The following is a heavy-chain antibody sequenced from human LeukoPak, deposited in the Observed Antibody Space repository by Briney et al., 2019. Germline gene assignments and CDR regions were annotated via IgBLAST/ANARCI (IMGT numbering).Heavy chain of an antibody. V-gene: IGHV4-4*02. Sequence: PSGILSLTCAVSGGSISSNNWWSWVRQPPGKGLEWIGEIYHSGSTNYNPSLKSRVTISVDKSKNQFSLKLSSVTAADTAVYYCARDLASMVRGVIVDDYWGQGTLVTVSS. CDR1: GGSISSNNW. CDR3: ARDLASMVRGVIVDDY. D-gene: IGHD3-10*01. CDR2: IYHSGST. J-gene: IGHJ4*02.